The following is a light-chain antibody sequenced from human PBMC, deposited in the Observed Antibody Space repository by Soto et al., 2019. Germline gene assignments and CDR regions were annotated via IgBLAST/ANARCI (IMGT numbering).Light chain of an antibody. Sequence: DIQMTQSPTSLSASVGDRVTITCRASQDIRNFVAWYQQKPGKAPKLLIYAASTLQSGVPSRFSGSGSGTDFPLTINLLQPEDVASFSCQNYSSVPVFGPGTKVEIK. J-gene: IGKJ3*01. CDR2: AAS. CDR1: QDIRNF. V-gene: IGKV1-27*01. CDR3: QNYSSVPV.